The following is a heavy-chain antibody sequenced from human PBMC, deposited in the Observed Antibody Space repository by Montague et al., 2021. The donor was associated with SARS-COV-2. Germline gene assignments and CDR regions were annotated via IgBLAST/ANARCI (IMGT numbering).Heavy chain of an antibody. V-gene: IGHV4-61*02. D-gene: IGHD6-19*01. Sequence: TLSLTCTVSGGSISSGSYYWSWIRQPAGKGLEWIGRISISGSTNYNPSLKSRVTISVDTSKNEFSLKLSSVTAADTAVYYWARDIAVACPFDYWGKGTLVTVSS. CDR1: GGSISSGSYY. CDR2: ISISGST. CDR3: ARDIAVACPFDY. J-gene: IGHJ4*02.